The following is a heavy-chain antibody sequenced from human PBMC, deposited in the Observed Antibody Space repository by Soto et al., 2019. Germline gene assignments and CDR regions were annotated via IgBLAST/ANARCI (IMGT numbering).Heavy chain of an antibody. CDR3: AKGRGYCSSTSCLSANFDY. CDR2: ISGSGSST. D-gene: IGHD2-2*01. Sequence: EVQLLESGGGLVQPGGSLRLSCAASGFTFSSYAMSWVRQAPGKGLEWVSAISGSGSSTYYADSVKGRFTISRDNSKNTLNLQKNSLRAEDTAVYYCAKGRGYCSSTSCLSANFDYWGQGTLVTVSS. V-gene: IGHV3-23*01. CDR1: GFTFSSYA. J-gene: IGHJ4*02.